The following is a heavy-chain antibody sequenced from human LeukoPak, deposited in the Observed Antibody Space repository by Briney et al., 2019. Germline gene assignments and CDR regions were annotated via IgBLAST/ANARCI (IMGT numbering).Heavy chain of an antibody. D-gene: IGHD3-10*01. CDR3: ARGLKARYYYGSGSYASGRYYFDY. CDR1: GGSFSGYY. J-gene: IGHJ4*02. Sequence: SGTLSLTCAVYGGSFSGYYWSWIRQPPGKGLEWIGEINHSGSTNYNPSLKSRVTISVDTSKNQFSLKLSSVTAADTAVYYCARGLKARYYYGSGSYASGRYYFDYWGQGTLVTVSS. CDR2: INHSGST. V-gene: IGHV4-34*01.